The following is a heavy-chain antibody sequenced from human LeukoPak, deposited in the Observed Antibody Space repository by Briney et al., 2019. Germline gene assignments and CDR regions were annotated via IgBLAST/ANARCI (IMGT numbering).Heavy chain of an antibody. CDR2: ISGSGGST. Sequence: GGSLRLSCAASGFTFSLYSMNWVRQAPGKGLEWVSSISGSGGSTYYADSVKGRFTISRDIPKDTLDLQMNSLRAEDTAVYYCARELRVTTLKYYYGMDVWGQGTTVTVSS. D-gene: IGHD4-17*01. V-gene: IGHV3-23*01. CDR3: ARELRVTTLKYYYGMDV. CDR1: GFTFSLYS. J-gene: IGHJ6*02.